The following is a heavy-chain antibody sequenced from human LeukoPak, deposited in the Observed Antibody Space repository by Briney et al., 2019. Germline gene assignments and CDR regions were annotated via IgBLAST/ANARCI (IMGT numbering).Heavy chain of an antibody. Sequence: GGSLRLSCAASGFTFSGYWMSWVRQAPGKGLEWVANIKQDGSGKYYVDSVKGRFTISRDNAKNSLHLQMNSLRAEDAAVYYCARDYGDYWGQGTLVTVSS. J-gene: IGHJ4*02. V-gene: IGHV3-7*01. D-gene: IGHD4-17*01. CDR2: IKQDGSGK. CDR1: GFTFSGYW. CDR3: ARDYGDY.